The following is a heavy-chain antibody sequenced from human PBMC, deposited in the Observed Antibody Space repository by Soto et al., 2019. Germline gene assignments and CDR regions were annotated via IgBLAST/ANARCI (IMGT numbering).Heavy chain of an antibody. CDR3: ARCSLVVVPAPGFDP. Sequence: PSETLSLTCTVSAGSISSGGYYWSWIRQHPGKGLEWIGYIYYSGTTYYNPSLTSRVTISVDTSKNQFSLKLSSVSAADTALYYCARCSLVVVPAPGFDPWGRGTLVTVSS. J-gene: IGHJ5*02. D-gene: IGHD2-2*01. CDR1: AGSISSGGYY. CDR2: IYYSGTT. V-gene: IGHV4-31*03.